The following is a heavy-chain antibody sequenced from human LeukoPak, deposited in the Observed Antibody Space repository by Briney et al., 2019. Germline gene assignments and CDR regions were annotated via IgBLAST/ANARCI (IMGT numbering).Heavy chain of an antibody. V-gene: IGHV4-31*03. CDR3: ARDPSYVWGSYRYPD. CDR2: IYYSGST. Sequence: SETLSLTCTVSGGSISSGGYYWSWIRQHPGKGLEWLGYIYYSGSTYYNPSLKSRVTISVDTSKNRFSLKLSSVTAADTAVYYCARDPSYVWGSYRYPDWGQGTLVTVSS. D-gene: IGHD3-16*02. CDR1: GGSISSGGYY. J-gene: IGHJ4*02.